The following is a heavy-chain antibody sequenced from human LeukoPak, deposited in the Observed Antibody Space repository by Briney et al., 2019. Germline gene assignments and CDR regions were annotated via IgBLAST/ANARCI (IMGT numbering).Heavy chain of an antibody. CDR1: GYTFTSYG. D-gene: IGHD5-12*01. Sequence: GASVKVSCKASGYTFTSYGISWVRQAPGQGLEWMGWISAYNGNTKYSQKFQGRVTITRDTSASTAYMELSSLRSEDTAVYYCARDPRPISGLDYWGQGTLVTVSS. CDR2: ISAYNGNT. J-gene: IGHJ4*02. V-gene: IGHV1-18*01. CDR3: ARDPRPISGLDY.